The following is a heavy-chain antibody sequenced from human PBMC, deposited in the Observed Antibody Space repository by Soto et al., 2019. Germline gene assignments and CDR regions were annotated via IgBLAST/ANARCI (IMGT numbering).Heavy chain of an antibody. CDR3: ARGVGSGSYYNQYNWFDP. D-gene: IGHD3-10*01. CDR1: GYTFTNYG. V-gene: IGHV1-18*01. J-gene: IGHJ5*02. CDR2: ISAYNGNT. Sequence: QVQLVQSGAEVKKPGASVKVSCKASGYTFTNYGISWVRQAPGQGLEWMGWISAYNGNTKYAQKFQGRVTMTTDTSTRTAYVELRSLRSDDTAVYYCARGVGSGSYYNQYNWFDPWGQGTLVTVSS.